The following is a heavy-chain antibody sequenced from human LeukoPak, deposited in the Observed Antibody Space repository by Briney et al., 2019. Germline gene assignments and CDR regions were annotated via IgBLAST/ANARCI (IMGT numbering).Heavy chain of an antibody. CDR2: ISWNSGSV. Sequence: GGSLRLSCVASGFTFDDYAMHWVRQAPGKGLEWVSGISWNSGSVTYADSVKGRFTISRDNAKNSLYLQMNSLRAEDTAVYYCARGDYYDSSGYYLDYWGQGTLVTVSS. CDR3: ARGDYYDSSGYYLDY. J-gene: IGHJ4*02. CDR1: GFTFDDYA. D-gene: IGHD3-22*01. V-gene: IGHV3-9*01.